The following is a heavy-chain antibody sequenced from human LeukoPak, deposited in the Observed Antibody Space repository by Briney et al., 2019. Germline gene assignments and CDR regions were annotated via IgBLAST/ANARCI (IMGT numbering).Heavy chain of an antibody. V-gene: IGHV3-23*01. Sequence: QPGGSLRLSCAASGFTFDDYGMSWVRQAPGKGLEWVSGIRANGETTYYADSVKGRFSISRDSSKNILYLQMNSLRAEDTAVYYCAKDRCSNGIGCYYYYMDVWGKGTTVTISS. D-gene: IGHD2-8*01. J-gene: IGHJ6*03. CDR2: IRANGETT. CDR1: GFTFDDYG. CDR3: AKDRCSNGIGCYYYYMDV.